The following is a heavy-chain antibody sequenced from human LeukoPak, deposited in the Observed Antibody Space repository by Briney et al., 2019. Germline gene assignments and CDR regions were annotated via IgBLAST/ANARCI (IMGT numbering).Heavy chain of an antibody. CDR2: IYYSGST. CDR1: GGTISSSSYY. D-gene: IGHD4-11*01. J-gene: IGHJ4*02. V-gene: IGHV4-61*05. Sequence: SETLSLTCTVSGGTISSSSYYWGWIRQPPGKGLEWIGYIYYSGSTNYNPSLKSRVTRSVDTSKNQFSLKLSSVTAADTAVYYCARGLQATVTSGFDYWGQGTLVTVSS. CDR3: ARGLQATVTSGFDY.